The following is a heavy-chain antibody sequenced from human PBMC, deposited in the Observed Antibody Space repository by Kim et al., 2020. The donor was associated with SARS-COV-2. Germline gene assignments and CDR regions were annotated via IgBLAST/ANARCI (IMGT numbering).Heavy chain of an antibody. CDR2: IIPIFGTA. CDR3: ARDFHYDFWSGYYNGYYYYGMDV. Sequence: SVKVSCKASGGTFSSYAISWVRQAPGQGLEWMGGIIPIFGTANYAQKFQGRVTITADESTSTAYMELSSLRSEDTAVYYCARDFHYDFWSGYYNGYYYYGMDVWGQGTTVTVSS. CDR1: GGTFSSYA. D-gene: IGHD3-3*01. V-gene: IGHV1-69*13. J-gene: IGHJ6*02.